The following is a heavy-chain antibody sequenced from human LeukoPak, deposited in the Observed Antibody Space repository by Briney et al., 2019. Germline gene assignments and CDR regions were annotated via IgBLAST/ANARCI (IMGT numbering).Heavy chain of an antibody. V-gene: IGHV3-30*18. D-gene: IGHD2-15*01. Sequence: GGSLRLSCAASGFTFSSYGMHWVRQAPGKGLEWVAVISYDGSNKYYADSVKGRFTISRDISKNTLYLQMNSLRAEDTAVYYCAKDRDYSSYNFDYWGQGTLVTVSS. CDR1: GFTFSSYG. J-gene: IGHJ4*02. CDR2: ISYDGSNK. CDR3: AKDRDYSSYNFDY.